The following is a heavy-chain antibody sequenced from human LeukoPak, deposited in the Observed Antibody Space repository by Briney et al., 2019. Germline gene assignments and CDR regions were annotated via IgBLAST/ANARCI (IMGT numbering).Heavy chain of an antibody. Sequence: GGSLRLSCAASGFTFSSYAMHWVRQAPGKGLEWVAVISYDGSNKYYADSVKGRFTISRDNSKNTLYLQMNSLRAEDTAVYYCARDFFPIVDSSWYEIGYWGQGTLVTVSS. V-gene: IGHV3-30-3*01. J-gene: IGHJ4*02. D-gene: IGHD6-13*01. CDR3: ARDFFPIVDSSWYEIGY. CDR1: GFTFSSYA. CDR2: ISYDGSNK.